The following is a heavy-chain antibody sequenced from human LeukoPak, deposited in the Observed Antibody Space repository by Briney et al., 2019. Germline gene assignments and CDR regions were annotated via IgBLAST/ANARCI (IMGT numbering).Heavy chain of an antibody. CDR2: ISSSGSTK. V-gene: IGHV3-11*01. CDR3: ARVSPYSSSWNFDY. CDR1: GLTFSDYY. D-gene: IGHD6-13*01. Sequence: GGSLRLSCAASGLTFSDYYMSWIRQAPGKGLEWVSYISSSGSTKYYADSVKGRFTISRDNAKNSLYLQMNSLRGEDTAVYYCARVSPYSSSWNFDYWGQGTLVTVSS. J-gene: IGHJ4*02.